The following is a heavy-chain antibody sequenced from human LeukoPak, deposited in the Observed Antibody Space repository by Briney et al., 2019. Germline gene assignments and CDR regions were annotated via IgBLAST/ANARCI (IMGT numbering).Heavy chain of an antibody. CDR3: ARDVNYCSGGSCLRGYCYGMDV. CDR1: GYTFTSYG. J-gene: IGHJ6*02. Sequence: ASVKVSCKASGYTFTSYGISWVRQAPGQGLEWMGWISAYNGNTNYAQKLQGRVTMTTDTSTSTAYMELRSLRSDDTAVYYCARDVNYCSGGSCLRGYCYGMDVWGLGTTVTVSS. V-gene: IGHV1-18*01. CDR2: ISAYNGNT. D-gene: IGHD2-15*01.